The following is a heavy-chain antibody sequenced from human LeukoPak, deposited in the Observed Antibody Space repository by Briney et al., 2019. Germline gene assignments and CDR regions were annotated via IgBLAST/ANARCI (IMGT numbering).Heavy chain of an antibody. CDR2: INPNSGGA. D-gene: IGHD3-22*01. CDR3: ARSLLGVTMTVQGY. V-gene: IGHV1-2*02. J-gene: IGHJ4*02. Sequence: ASVKVSCKASGYTFTGYYMHWVRQAPGQGLEWMGWINPNSGGANYAQKFQGRVTMTRDTSISTAYMELSRLRSDDTAVYYCARSLLGVTMTVQGYWGQGTLVTVSS. CDR1: GYTFTGYY.